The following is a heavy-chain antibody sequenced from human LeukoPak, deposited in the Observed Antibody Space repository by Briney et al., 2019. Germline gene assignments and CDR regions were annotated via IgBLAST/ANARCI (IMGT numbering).Heavy chain of an antibody. CDR3: ATGWATVTRLQAFDI. D-gene: IGHD4-17*01. V-gene: IGHV3-15*01. Sequence: GGSLRLSCAASGITFNDVWMNWVRQAPGKGLEWVWRIKRQTDGGTTDFAAPAKGRFTISRDDSKHTVHLQMNRLQTEDTAVYYCATGWATVTRLQAFDIWGQGTMVTVSS. CDR2: IKRQTDGGTT. J-gene: IGHJ3*02. CDR1: GITFNDVW.